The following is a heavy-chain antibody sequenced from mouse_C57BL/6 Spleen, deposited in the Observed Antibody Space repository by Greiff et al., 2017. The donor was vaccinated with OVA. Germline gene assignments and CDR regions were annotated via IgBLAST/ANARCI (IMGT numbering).Heavy chain of an antibody. CDR2: IDPSDSYT. D-gene: IGHD1-2*01. J-gene: IGHJ4*01. CDR3: ARPSSVRYAMDY. Sequence: VQLQQPGAELVRPGTSVKLSCKASGYTFTSYWMHWVKQRPGQGLEWIGVIDPSDSYTNYNQKFKGKATLTVDTSSSTAYMQLSSLTSEDSAVYYCARPSSVRYAMDYWGQGTSVTVSS. V-gene: IGHV1-59*01. CDR1: GYTFTSYW.